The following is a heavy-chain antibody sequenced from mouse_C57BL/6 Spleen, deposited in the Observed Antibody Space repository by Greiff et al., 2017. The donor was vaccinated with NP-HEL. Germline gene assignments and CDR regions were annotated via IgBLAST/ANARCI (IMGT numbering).Heavy chain of an antibody. V-gene: IGHV1-74*01. Sequence: QVQLQQPGAELVKPGASVKVSCKASGYTFTSYWMHWVKQRPGQGLEWIGRLHPSDSDTNYNQKFKGKATLTVDKSSSTAYMQLSSLTSEDSAVYYCAIEGGQLRGFAYWGQGTLVTVSA. CDR1: GYTFTSYW. D-gene: IGHD3-2*02. J-gene: IGHJ3*01. CDR2: LHPSDSDT. CDR3: AIEGGQLRGFAY.